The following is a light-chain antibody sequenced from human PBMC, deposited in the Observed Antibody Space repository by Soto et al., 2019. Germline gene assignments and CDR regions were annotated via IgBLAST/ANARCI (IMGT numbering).Light chain of an antibody. CDR1: QTISTY. CDR2: DAS. CDR3: QHSYSTPRT. J-gene: IGKJ4*01. V-gene: IGKV1-39*01. Sequence: DIQMTQSPSSLSASLGDRVTITCRTSQTISTYLNWYQQRPGKAPKLLIYDASRLQSAVPSRFSGSGSGTDFTLTISILQPEDFATYYCQHSYSTPRTFGGGTRVETK.